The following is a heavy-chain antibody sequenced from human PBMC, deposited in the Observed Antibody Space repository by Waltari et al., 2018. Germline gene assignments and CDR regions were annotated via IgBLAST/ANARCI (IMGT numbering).Heavy chain of an antibody. D-gene: IGHD1-26*01. Sequence: QVQLKQSRPEMKKPGASVKVSCEAACYTFPTAGIRWVRQAPGQGLEWMGWISAYSGDTNFAQKLQDRVTMTTDTSTRTAYMELRSLRSDDTAVYYCATSVGAREGFDIWGQGTMVTVSS. CDR3: ATSVGAREGFDI. J-gene: IGHJ3*02. V-gene: IGHV1-18*01. CDR1: CYTFPTAG. CDR2: ISAYSGDT.